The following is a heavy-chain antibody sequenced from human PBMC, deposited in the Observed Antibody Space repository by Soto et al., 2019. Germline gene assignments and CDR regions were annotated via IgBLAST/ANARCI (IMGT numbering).Heavy chain of an antibody. CDR2: IGVGGRAT. J-gene: IGHJ4*02. V-gene: IGHV3-23*01. Sequence: GGSLRLSCAASGFSFNDYAMSWVRQAPGKGLEWVSAIGVGGRATYDADSVKGRFTISRDTSKNTLFLQMNSLRAEDTAIYYCVKARGTLGDLSNNWGPGTLVTVSS. D-gene: IGHD3-16*02. CDR1: GFSFNDYA. CDR3: VKARGTLGDLSNN.